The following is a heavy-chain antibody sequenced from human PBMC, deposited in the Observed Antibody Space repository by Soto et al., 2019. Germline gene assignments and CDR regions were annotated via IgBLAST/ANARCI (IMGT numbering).Heavy chain of an antibody. D-gene: IGHD5-12*01. CDR1: GDSVSSNSAA. Sequence: QVPLQQSGPGLVKPSQTLSLTCAISGDSVSSNSAAWNWIRQSPSRGLEWLGRTYYRSKWYNDYAVSVKSRITINPDTSKNQFSPQLNSVTPEDTAVYYCARDRRSWLHYYYYGMDVWGQGTTVTVSS. CDR2: TYYRSKWYN. CDR3: ARDRRSWLHYYYYGMDV. J-gene: IGHJ6*02. V-gene: IGHV6-1*01.